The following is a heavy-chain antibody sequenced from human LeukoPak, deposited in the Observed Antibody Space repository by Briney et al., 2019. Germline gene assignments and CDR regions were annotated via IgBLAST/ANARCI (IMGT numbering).Heavy chain of an antibody. CDR2: IYYCGST. D-gene: IGHD3-10*01. CDR3: ARGGRITMVRGASFDY. J-gene: IGHJ4*02. CDR1: GGSISSGGYY. Sequence: SQTLSLTCTVFGGSISSGGYYWSWIRQHPGKGLEWFGYIYYCGSTYYNPSLKSRVTISVDTSKNQFSLKLSSVTAADTAVYYCARGGRITMVRGASFDYWGQGTLVTVSS. V-gene: IGHV4-31*03.